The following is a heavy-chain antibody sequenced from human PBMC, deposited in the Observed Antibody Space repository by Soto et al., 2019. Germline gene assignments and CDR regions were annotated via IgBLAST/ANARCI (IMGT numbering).Heavy chain of an antibody. V-gene: IGHV3-30*18. CDR1: GFTFSSYG. CDR3: AKDKASGSYPYYYYGMDV. D-gene: IGHD1-26*01. CDR2: ISYDGSNK. J-gene: IGHJ6*02. Sequence: QVQLVESGGGVVQPGRSLRLSCAASGFTFSSYGMHWVRQAPGKGLEWVAVISYDGSNKYYADSVKGRFTISRDNSKNTLYLQMNSRRAEDTAVYYCAKDKASGSYPYYYYGMDVWGQGTTVTVSS.